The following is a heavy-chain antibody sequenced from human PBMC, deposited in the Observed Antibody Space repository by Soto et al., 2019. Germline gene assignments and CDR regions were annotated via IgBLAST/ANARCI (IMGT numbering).Heavy chain of an antibody. CDR2: INHSGSA. CDR1: GGSFSGYY. Sequence: PSETLSLTCAVYGGSFSGYYWSWIRQPPGKGLEWIGEINHSGSANYNPSLKGRFTISRDNAKNSLYLQMNSLRAEDTAVYYCARSIPPIVVVTATPWGQGTLVTVSS. J-gene: IGHJ5*02. V-gene: IGHV4-34*01. CDR3: ARSIPPIVVVTATP. D-gene: IGHD2-21*02.